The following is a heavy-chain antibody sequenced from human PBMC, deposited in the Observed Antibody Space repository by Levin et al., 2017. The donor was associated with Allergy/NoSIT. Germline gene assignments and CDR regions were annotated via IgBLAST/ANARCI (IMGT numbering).Heavy chain of an antibody. CDR1: GYIFSNYW. J-gene: IGHJ3*01. CDR2: IYPGDSDT. Sequence: GESLKISCKSSGYIFSNYWIGWVRQRPGKGLEWMGVIYPGDSDTKYSPSFQGQATISADKSITTAYLQWSGLKASYTAMYYCAKQRLGIRGAFDVWGQGTMVTVSS. D-gene: IGHD7-27*01. V-gene: IGHV5-51*01. CDR3: AKQRLGIRGAFDV.